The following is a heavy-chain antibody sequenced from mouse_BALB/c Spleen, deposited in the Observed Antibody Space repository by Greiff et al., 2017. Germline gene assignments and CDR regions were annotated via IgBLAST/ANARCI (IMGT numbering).Heavy chain of an antibody. CDR3: ARGLTTRAMDY. V-gene: IGHV5-6-5*01. CDR2: ISSGGST. CDR1: GFTFSSYA. J-gene: IGHJ4*01. Sequence: EVQGVESGGGLVKPGGSLKLSCAASGFTFSSYAMSWVRQTPEKRLEWVASISSGGSTYYPDSVKGRFTISRDNARNILYLQMSSLRSEDTAMYYCARGLTTRAMDYWGQGTSVTVSS. D-gene: IGHD1-1*01.